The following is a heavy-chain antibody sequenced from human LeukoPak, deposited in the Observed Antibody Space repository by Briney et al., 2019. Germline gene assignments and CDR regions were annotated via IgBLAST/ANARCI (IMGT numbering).Heavy chain of an antibody. CDR1: GGSMTGSY. D-gene: IGHD1-26*01. Sequence: SETLSLTCTVSGGSMTGSYWSWIRQSPGKGLEWIGYIYYSGTTNYNPPLKSRVTISVDTSKNQFSLKLTSVTAADTAVYYCAREVIVGATFDYWGQGTLVTVSS. J-gene: IGHJ4*02. V-gene: IGHV4-59*01. CDR3: AREVIVGATFDY. CDR2: IYYSGTT.